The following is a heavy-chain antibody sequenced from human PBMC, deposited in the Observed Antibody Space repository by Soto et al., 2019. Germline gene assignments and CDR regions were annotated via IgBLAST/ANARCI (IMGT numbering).Heavy chain of an antibody. CDR3: ARNSIIMVRGAPDY. J-gene: IGHJ4*02. Sequence: SETLSLTCTVSGGSISSSSYYWGWIRQPPGKGLEWIGSIYYSGSTYYNPSLKSRVTISVDTSKNQFSLKLSSVTAADTAVYYCARNSIIMVRGAPDYWGQGTLVTSPQ. CDR2: IYYSGST. V-gene: IGHV4-39*01. CDR1: GGSISSSSYY. D-gene: IGHD3-10*01.